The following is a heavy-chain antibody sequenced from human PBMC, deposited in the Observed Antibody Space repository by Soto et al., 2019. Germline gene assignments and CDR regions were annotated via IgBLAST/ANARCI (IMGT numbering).Heavy chain of an antibody. Sequence: QVQLQESGPGLVKPSETLSLTCTVSGGSISPYYWTWIRQPPGKGLEWIGYIFHSGSTSYNPSLKSRVTIAVDTSNNQFSLKLSYVTAADTAVYYCARYRADSSSWYWFDPWGPGTLVTVSS. D-gene: IGHD6-13*01. CDR2: IFHSGST. CDR1: GGSISPYY. CDR3: ARYRADSSSWYWFDP. J-gene: IGHJ5*02. V-gene: IGHV4-59*01.